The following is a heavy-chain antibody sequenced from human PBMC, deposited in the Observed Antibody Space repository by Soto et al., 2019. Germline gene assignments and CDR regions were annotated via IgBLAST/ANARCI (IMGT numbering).Heavy chain of an antibody. CDR3: ANEVGPGGSGYRIDY. CDR1: GFTFSSYG. V-gene: IGHV3-30*18. D-gene: IGHD3-22*01. Sequence: GGSLRLSCAASGFTFSSYGMHWVRQAPGKGLEWVAVISYDGSNKYYADSVKGRFTISRDNSKNTLYLQMNSLRAEDTAVYYCANEVGPGGSGYRIDYWGQGTLVTVSS. J-gene: IGHJ4*02. CDR2: ISYDGSNK.